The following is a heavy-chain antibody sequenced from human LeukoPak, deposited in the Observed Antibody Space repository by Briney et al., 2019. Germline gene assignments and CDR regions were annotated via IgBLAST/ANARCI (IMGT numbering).Heavy chain of an antibody. CDR1: GESVSGFY. CDR2: IYYTGST. V-gene: IGHV4-59*08. J-gene: IGHJ3*02. Sequence: SQTLSLTCAVSGESVSGFYWNWLRQPPGKGPEWIGYIYYTGSTNYNPSLESRVTISIDTSKNQFSLKLSSVTAADTAVYYCARHQWVPAFDIWGQGTAVTVSS. CDR3: ARHQWVPAFDI. D-gene: IGHD1-26*01.